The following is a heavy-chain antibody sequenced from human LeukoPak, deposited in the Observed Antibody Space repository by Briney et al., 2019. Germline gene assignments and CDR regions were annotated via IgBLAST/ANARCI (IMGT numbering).Heavy chain of an antibody. V-gene: IGHV3-21*01. CDR3: ARGIGEDYFDY. CDR1: GFTFSSYS. Sequence: PGGSLRLFCAASGFTFSSYSMNWVRQAPGKGLEWVSFISSSSSYIYYADSVKGRFTTSRDNAKNSLYLQMNSLRAEDTAVYYCARGIGEDYFDYWGQGTLVTVSS. D-gene: IGHD1-26*01. J-gene: IGHJ4*02. CDR2: ISSSSSYI.